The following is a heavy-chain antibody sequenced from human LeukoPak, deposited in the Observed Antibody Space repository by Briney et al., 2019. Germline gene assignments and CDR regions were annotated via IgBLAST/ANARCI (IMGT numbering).Heavy chain of an antibody. CDR1: GFTFRNYW. J-gene: IGHJ4*02. V-gene: IGHV4-38-2*01. CDR3: ARHLRPGVVGYDY. D-gene: IGHD2-15*01. Sequence: PGGSLRLSCAASGFTFRNYWMGWARQAPGKGLEWIGSIYYSGSTYYNPSLKSRVTISVDTSNNQFSLKLSSVTAADTAVYYCARHLRPGVVGYDYWGQGTLVTVSS. CDR2: IYYSGST.